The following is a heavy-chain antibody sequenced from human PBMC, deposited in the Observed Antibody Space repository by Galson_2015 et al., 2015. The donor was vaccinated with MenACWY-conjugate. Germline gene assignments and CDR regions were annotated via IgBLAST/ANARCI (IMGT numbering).Heavy chain of an antibody. CDR1: GGSISSNNW. Sequence: SETLSLTCAVSGGSISSNNWWTWVRQPPGKGLEWLGEIYHSGSTNYSPSLKSRVTMSVDTSKNQFSLKLSSVTAADTAVYYCARDCVRSSTSCYEVAPWGQGTLVTVSS. V-gene: IGHV4-4*02. CDR3: ARDCVRSSTSCYEVAP. CDR2: IYHSGST. J-gene: IGHJ5*02. D-gene: IGHD2-2*01.